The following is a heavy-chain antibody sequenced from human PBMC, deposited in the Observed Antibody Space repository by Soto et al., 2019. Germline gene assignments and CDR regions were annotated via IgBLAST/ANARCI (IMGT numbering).Heavy chain of an antibody. CDR1: GYTLTELS. CDR2: FDPEDGET. V-gene: IGHV1-24*01. Sequence: ASVKVSCKVSGYTLTELSMHWVRQAPGKGLEWMGGFDPEDGETIYAQKFQGRVTMTEDTSTDTAYMELSSLRSEDTAVYYCATDYSAAGIWGATTSNWFDPWGQGTLVNVSS. J-gene: IGHJ5*02. CDR3: ATDYSAAGIWGATTSNWFDP. D-gene: IGHD6-13*01.